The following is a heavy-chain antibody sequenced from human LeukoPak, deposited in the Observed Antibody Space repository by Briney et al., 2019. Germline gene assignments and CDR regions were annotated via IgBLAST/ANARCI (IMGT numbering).Heavy chain of an antibody. Sequence: SETLSLTCTVSGGSISSSSYYWGWIRQPPGKGLEWIGSIYYSGSTYYNPSLKSRVTISVDTSKNQFSLKLSSVTAADTAVYYCAREITIFGVVMSYFDYWGQGTLVTVSS. V-gene: IGHV4-39*07. J-gene: IGHJ4*02. CDR2: IYYSGST. CDR1: GGSISSSSYY. D-gene: IGHD3-3*01. CDR3: AREITIFGVVMSYFDY.